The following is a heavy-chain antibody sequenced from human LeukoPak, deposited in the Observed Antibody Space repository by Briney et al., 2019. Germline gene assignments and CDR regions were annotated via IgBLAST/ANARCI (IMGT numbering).Heavy chain of an antibody. D-gene: IGHD3-9*01. CDR2: IWYDGNNE. V-gene: IGHV3-33*01. CDR1: GFTFSYYA. Sequence: GGSLRLSCVASGFTFSYYAIHWVRQAPGKGLEWVAIIWYDGNNEFYGDSVKGRSTISRDNSKNTVYLQMSTLRAEDTAVYYCARGAYDVLTGYYEGMDVWGQGTTVTVSS. CDR3: ARGAYDVLTGYYEGMDV. J-gene: IGHJ6*02.